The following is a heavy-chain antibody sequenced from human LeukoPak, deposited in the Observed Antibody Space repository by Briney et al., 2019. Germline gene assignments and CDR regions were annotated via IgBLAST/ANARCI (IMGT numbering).Heavy chain of an antibody. Sequence: PSETLSLTCTVSGGSVSSGSYYVSWIRQPPGKGLEWIGYISYTGSTDYNPSLKSRVTISVDMSKNQFSLKVSSVTAADTAVYYCARGSVYFDSWGQGTLVTVSS. CDR2: ISYTGST. J-gene: IGHJ4*02. V-gene: IGHV4-61*01. CDR3: ARGSVYFDS. CDR1: GGSVSSGSYY.